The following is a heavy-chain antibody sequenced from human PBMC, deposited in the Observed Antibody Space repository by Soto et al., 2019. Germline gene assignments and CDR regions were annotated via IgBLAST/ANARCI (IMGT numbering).Heavy chain of an antibody. CDR2: INPKTGAT. D-gene: IGHD3-3*01. Sequence: WVRQTPGQGLEWMGWINPKTGATSYARNFRGRVTTTRDASISTAFMDLSRLTSDDTAVYYCAKDVNSGWSSSLAEDG. J-gene: IGHJ6*01. V-gene: IGHV1-2*02. CDR3: AKDVNSGWSSSLAEDG.